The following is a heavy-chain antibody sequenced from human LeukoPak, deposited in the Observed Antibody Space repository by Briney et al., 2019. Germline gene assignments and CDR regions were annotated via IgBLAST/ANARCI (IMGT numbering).Heavy chain of an antibody. CDR3: ARSAITNYYYGMDV. Sequence: GGSLRLSCAASGFAFSTYSIDWVRQAPGKGLEWLSYISSSSSTIYYADSVKGRFTVSRDNAENLVYLQMNSLGAEDTAVYYCARSAITNYYYGMDVWGQGTTVTVSS. CDR1: GFAFSTYS. D-gene: IGHD2-21*02. J-gene: IGHJ6*02. V-gene: IGHV3-48*04. CDR2: ISSSSSTI.